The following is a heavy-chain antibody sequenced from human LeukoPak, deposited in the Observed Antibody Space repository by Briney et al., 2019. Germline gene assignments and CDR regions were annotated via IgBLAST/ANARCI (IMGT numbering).Heavy chain of an antibody. CDR1: GFTFSSYG. V-gene: IGHV3-30*18. Sequence: PGGSLRLSCAASGFTFSSYGMHWVRQAPGKGLEWVAVISYDGSNKYYADSVKGRFTISRDNSKNTLYLQMNSLRAEDTAVYYCAKDRDSSGWYLYYFDYWGQGTLVTVSS. CDR3: AKDRDSSGWYLYYFDY. D-gene: IGHD6-19*01. CDR2: ISYDGSNK. J-gene: IGHJ4*02.